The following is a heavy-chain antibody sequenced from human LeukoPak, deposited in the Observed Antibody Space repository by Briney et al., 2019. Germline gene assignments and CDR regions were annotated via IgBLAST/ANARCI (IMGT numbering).Heavy chain of an antibody. CDR1: GFTLRSYA. V-gene: IGHV3-23*01. Sequence: PGGSLRLSCAASGFTLRSYAMNWVRQAPGKGLEWGSVISSSGADIFYADSVKGRFTISRDTSKNTLYLQMSSLRVEDTAVYYCTSPIAVPYYYYGMDVWGQGTTVTVSS. CDR2: ISSSGADI. D-gene: IGHD6-19*01. J-gene: IGHJ6*02. CDR3: TSPIAVPYYYYGMDV.